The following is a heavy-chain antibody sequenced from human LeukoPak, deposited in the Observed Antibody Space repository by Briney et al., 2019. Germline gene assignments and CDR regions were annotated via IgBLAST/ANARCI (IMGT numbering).Heavy chain of an antibody. J-gene: IGHJ4*02. Sequence: GGSLRLSCAASGFTFSSNSMNWVRQAPGKGLEWVSYISSSGSTMYYADSVKGRFTISRDNAKNSLYLQMNSLRAEDTAVYYCARGKGSGPYFDYWGQGTLVTVSS. CDR3: ARGKGSGPYFDY. V-gene: IGHV3-48*04. CDR1: GFTFSSNS. D-gene: IGHD6-19*01. CDR2: ISSSGSTM.